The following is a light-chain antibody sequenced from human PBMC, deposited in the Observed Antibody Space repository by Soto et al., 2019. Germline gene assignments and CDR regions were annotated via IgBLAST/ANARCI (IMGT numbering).Light chain of an antibody. CDR3: QHYN. CDR1: QNISRW. Sequence: DIRMTQSPSTLSASVGDRVTITCRARQNISRWLAWYQQKPWKAPKLLLYDASTLESGVPSSFSGSGSGTEFTLTISSLQPDYFGTYYCQHYNFGPGTKVHIK. CDR2: DAS. J-gene: IGKJ3*01. V-gene: IGKV1-5*01.